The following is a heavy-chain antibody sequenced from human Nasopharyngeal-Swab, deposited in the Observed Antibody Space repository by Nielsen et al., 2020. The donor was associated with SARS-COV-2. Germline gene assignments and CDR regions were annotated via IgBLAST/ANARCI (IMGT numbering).Heavy chain of an antibody. CDR3: AKDPDGDYGGNWFDP. V-gene: IGHV3-23*01. CDR1: GFTLSSYA. J-gene: IGHJ5*02. D-gene: IGHD4-17*01. CDR2: ISGSGGST. Sequence: GGSLRLSCAASGFTLSSYAMSWVRQAPGKGLEWVSAISGSGGSTYYADSVKGRFTISRDNSKNTLYLQMNSLRAEDTAVYYCAKDPDGDYGGNWFDPWGQGTLVTVSS.